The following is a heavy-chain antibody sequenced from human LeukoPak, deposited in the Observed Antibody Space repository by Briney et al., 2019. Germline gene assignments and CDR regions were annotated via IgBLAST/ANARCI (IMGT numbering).Heavy chain of an antibody. Sequence: GGSLRLSCAASGFTFSSYDMHWVRQAPGKGLEWVAYIRFDGSNRYFADSVKGRFTISRDNAKNSLYLQMNSLRAEDTAVYYCARRKFYSAYDPFDYWGQGTLVTVSS. J-gene: IGHJ4*02. V-gene: IGHV3-30*02. D-gene: IGHD5-12*01. CDR3: ARRKFYSAYDPFDY. CDR2: IRFDGSNR. CDR1: GFTFSSYD.